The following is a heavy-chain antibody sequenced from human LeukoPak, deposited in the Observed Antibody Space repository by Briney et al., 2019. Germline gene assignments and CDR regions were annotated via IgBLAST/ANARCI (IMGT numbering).Heavy chain of an antibody. D-gene: IGHD3-22*01. CDR1: GGSISSTTYY. V-gene: IGHV4-39*01. J-gene: IGHJ5*02. CDR2: VYYRGNT. CDR3: ARGRGGYFPYWFDP. Sequence: SETLSLTCTVSGGSISSTTYYWGWIRQPPGKGLEWIGSVYYRGNTYYNPSLKSRVTISVVTSKSQFSLRLNSVTAADTSVYYCARGRGGYFPYWFDPWGQGTLVTVSS.